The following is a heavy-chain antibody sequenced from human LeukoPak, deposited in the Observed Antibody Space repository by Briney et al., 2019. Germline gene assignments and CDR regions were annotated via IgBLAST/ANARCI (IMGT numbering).Heavy chain of an antibody. V-gene: IGHV3-74*01. CDR1: GFTFSNYW. CDR2: INSDGSRT. CDR3: AGEYGAYGAGMDV. J-gene: IGHJ6*02. D-gene: IGHD4-17*01. Sequence: GGSLRLSCAASGFTFSNYWTHWVRQAPGKGLVWVSRINSDGSRTSYADSVKGRFTISRDNAKNTLNLLMNSLRAEDTAVYYCAGEYGAYGAGMDVWGQGTTVAVSS.